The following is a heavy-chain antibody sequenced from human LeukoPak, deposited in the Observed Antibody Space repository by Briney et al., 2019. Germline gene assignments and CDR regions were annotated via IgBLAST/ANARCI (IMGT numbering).Heavy chain of an antibody. CDR2: IYYSGST. CDR1: GGSISSYY. Sequence: SETLSLTCTVSGGSISSYYWSWIRQPPGKGLEWIGYIYYSGSTNYNPSLKSRVTISVDTSKNQFSLKLSSVTAADTAVYYRARERNYYGMDVWGQGTTVTVSS. J-gene: IGHJ6*02. V-gene: IGHV4-59*01. CDR3: ARERNYYGMDV.